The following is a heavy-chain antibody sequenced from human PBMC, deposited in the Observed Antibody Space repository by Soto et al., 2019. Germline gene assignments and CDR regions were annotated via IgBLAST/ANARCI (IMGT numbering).Heavy chain of an antibody. D-gene: IGHD4-17*01. CDR1: GFNFRKFA. V-gene: IGHV3-23*01. CDR3: AKDQDNTDYYWIFDL. Sequence: PGGSLRLSCAASGFNFRKFAMSWVRQAPGKGLEWVSGMSERSGPPLYADSVKGRFTISRDNSKSTLYLEMNNLRPEDTAVYYCAKDQDNTDYYWIFDLWGRGTPLTVSS. J-gene: IGHJ2*01. CDR2: MSERSGPP.